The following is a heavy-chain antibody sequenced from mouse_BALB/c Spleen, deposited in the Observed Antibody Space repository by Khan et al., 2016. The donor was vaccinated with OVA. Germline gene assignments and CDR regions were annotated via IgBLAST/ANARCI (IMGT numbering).Heavy chain of an antibody. Sequence: EVALVESGGDLVKPGGSLKLSCAASGFTFSTYGMSWVRHAPDKRLEWVATVSTGGRYTYYPDSVKGRFTISRDNAKNTLYLQMSGLRSEDTAMFYCTRLAYYYDSEGFAYWGQETLVTVSA. D-gene: IGHD1-1*01. J-gene: IGHJ3*01. CDR3: TRLAYYYDSEGFAY. CDR2: VSTGGRYT. V-gene: IGHV5-6*01. CDR1: GFTFSTYG.